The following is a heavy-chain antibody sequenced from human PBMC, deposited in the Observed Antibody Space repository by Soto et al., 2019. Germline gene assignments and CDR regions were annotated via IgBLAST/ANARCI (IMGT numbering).Heavy chain of an antibody. V-gene: IGHV1-69*12. CDR1: GGTFSSYA. J-gene: IGHJ4*02. Sequence: QVQLVQSGAEVKKPGSSVKVSCKASGGTFSSYAISWVREAPGQGLEWMGGIIPIFGTANYAQKFQGRVTITADESTSTAYMELSSLRSEDTAVYYCARDKYCGRDCYFVYFDYWGQGTLVTVSS. CDR2: IIPIFGTA. CDR3: ARDKYCGRDCYFVYFDY. D-gene: IGHD2-21*02.